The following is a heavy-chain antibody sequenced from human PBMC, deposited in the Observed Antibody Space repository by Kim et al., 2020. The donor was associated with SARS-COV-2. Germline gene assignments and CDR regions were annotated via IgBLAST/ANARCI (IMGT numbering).Heavy chain of an antibody. J-gene: IGHJ4*02. CDR3: AREETWYYDY. Sequence: TYRPSFQGQLTCSADKSISTAYLQWSSLKASDTAIYYCAREETWYYDYWGQGTLVTVSS. V-gene: IGHV5-51*01.